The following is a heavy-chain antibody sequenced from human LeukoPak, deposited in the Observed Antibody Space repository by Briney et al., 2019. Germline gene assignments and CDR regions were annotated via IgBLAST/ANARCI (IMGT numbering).Heavy chain of an antibody. V-gene: IGHV3-23*01. Sequence: GGSLRLSCAASGFTFSSYAMSWVRQAPGKGLEWVSAISGSGVSTYYADSVKGRFTISRDNSKNTLYLQMNSLRAEDTAVYYCAKGTMIVVVYYFDYWGQGTMVTVSS. D-gene: IGHD3-22*01. CDR2: ISGSGVST. CDR1: GFTFSSYA. CDR3: AKGTMIVVVYYFDY. J-gene: IGHJ4*02.